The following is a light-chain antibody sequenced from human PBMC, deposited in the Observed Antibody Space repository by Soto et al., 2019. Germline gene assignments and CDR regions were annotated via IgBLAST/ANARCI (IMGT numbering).Light chain of an antibody. CDR3: QQHNQWPIT. J-gene: IGKJ5*01. Sequence: EIVLTQSPGTLSLSPGERAALSCRASQSISDKYLAWYHQKPGQAPRLLIYYISTRATGIPARFSGSGSGTEFTLTINSLQSEDSAVYYCQQHNQWPITFGQGTRLEIK. CDR2: YIS. V-gene: IGKV3D-15*01. CDR1: QSISDKY.